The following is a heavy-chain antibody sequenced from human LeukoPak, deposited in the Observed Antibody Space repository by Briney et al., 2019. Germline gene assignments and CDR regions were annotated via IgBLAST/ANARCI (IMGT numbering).Heavy chain of an antibody. CDR3: ARGGGKQWLVKEGPFDY. J-gene: IGHJ4*02. V-gene: IGHV4-34*01. Sequence: SEALSLTCTVSGGSISSYYWSWIRQPPGKGLEWIGEINHSGSTNYNPSLKSRVTISVDTSKNQFSLKLSSVTAADTAVYYCARGGGKQWLVKEGPFDYWGQGTLVTVSS. D-gene: IGHD6-19*01. CDR2: INHSGST. CDR1: GGSISSYY.